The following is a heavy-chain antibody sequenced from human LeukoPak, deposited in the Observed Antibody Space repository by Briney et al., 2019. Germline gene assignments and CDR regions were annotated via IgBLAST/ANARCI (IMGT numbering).Heavy chain of an antibody. D-gene: IGHD6-13*01. CDR3: ARVRGIQQQHDY. Sequence: PGGSLRLSCAASGFTFSSYWMHWVRQAPGKGLVWVSRINTDGSSTSYADSVKGRFTISRDNAKNTLYLQMNSLRAEDTAVYYCARVRGIQQQHDYWGQGTLVTVSS. J-gene: IGHJ4*02. V-gene: IGHV3-74*01. CDR1: GFTFSSYW. CDR2: INTDGSST.